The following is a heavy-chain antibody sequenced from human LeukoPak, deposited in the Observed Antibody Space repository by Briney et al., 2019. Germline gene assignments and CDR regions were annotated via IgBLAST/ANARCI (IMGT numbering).Heavy chain of an antibody. Sequence: SATVSCKATGGIYSSYAISWVRQAAGQGVEGMGRIYHILGIADYAQKFQGRVTITADKSTSTAYMELSSLRSEDTAVYYCARDHPYNCNSHSPYYFDYWGQGTLVTVSS. CDR3: ARDHPYNCNSHSPYYFDY. CDR1: GGIYSSYA. V-gene: IGHV1-69*04. CDR2: IYHILGIA. J-gene: IGHJ4*02. D-gene: IGHD1-7*01.